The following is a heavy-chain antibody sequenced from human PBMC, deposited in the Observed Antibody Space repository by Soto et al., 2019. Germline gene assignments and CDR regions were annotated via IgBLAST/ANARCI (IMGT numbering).Heavy chain of an antibody. CDR3: ARGAAGAFDF. Sequence: SHTLSLTCAISGYSVSSNSAAWNWIRQSPSRGLEWLGRTYYRSKWYSDYAVSVQSRITINPDTSKNQFSLQLNSVTPEDTAIYYCARGAAGAFDFWGQGTMVTVSS. V-gene: IGHV6-1*01. J-gene: IGHJ3*01. CDR2: TYYRSKWYS. CDR1: GYSVSSNSAA.